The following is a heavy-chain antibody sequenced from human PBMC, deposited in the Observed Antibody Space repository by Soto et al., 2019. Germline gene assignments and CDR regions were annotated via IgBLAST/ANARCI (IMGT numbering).Heavy chain of an antibody. V-gene: IGHV3-13*01. CDR3: ARGSGSRDAFDI. CDR1: GFTFSSYD. CDR2: LGTAGDT. D-gene: IGHD3-10*01. Sequence: EVQLVESGGGLVQPGGSLRLSCAASGFTFSSYDMHWVRQATGKGLEWVSALGTAGDTYYPGSVKGRFTISRENAKNSLYLQMNSLRAGDTAVYYCARGSGSRDAFDIWGQGTMVTVSS. J-gene: IGHJ3*02.